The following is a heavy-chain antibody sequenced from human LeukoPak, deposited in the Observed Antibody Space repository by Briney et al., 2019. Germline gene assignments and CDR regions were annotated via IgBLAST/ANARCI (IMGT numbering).Heavy chain of an antibody. Sequence: GGSLRLSCAASGFTFSNSWMHWVCQAPEKGLEWVADIKCDGSEKCYVDSVKGRLTISRDNVKNSLYLQVNSLRAEDMTVYYCVRGVGSSTSCYVRAFDIWGQGTMVTVSS. J-gene: IGHJ3*02. CDR1: GFTFSNSW. CDR2: IKCDGSEK. CDR3: VRGVGSSTSCYVRAFDI. V-gene: IGHV3-52*01. D-gene: IGHD2-2*01.